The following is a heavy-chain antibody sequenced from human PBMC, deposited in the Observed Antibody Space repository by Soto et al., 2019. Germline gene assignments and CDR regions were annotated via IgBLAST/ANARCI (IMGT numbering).Heavy chain of an antibody. Sequence: GASVKVSCKASGHTFTSYGISWVRQAPGKGLEWMGWISAYNGNTNYAQKLQGRVTMTTDTSTSTAYMELRSLRSDDTAVYYCAREEYYYDSSGNSFDYWGQGTLVTVSS. CDR3: AREEYYYDSSGNSFDY. CDR1: GHTFTSYG. J-gene: IGHJ5*01. V-gene: IGHV1-18*01. CDR2: ISAYNGNT. D-gene: IGHD3-22*01.